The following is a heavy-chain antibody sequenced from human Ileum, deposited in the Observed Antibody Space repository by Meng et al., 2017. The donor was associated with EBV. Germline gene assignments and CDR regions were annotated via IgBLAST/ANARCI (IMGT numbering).Heavy chain of an antibody. V-gene: IGHV4-34*01. CDR2: INHSGST. J-gene: IGHJ4*02. CDR1: GGSFSGYY. CDR3: ARGHDYGNYASDY. Sequence: QVQLQAWGAGLLKPSETLSLTCAVYGGSFSGYYWSWIRQPPGKGLEWIGEINHSGSTNCNPSLKSRVTISVDTSKNQFSLKLSSVTAADTAVYYCARGHDYGNYASDYWGQGTLVTVSS. D-gene: IGHD4-11*01.